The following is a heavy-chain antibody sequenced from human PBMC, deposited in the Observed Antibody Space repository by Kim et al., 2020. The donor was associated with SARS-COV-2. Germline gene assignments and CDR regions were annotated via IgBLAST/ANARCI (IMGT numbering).Heavy chain of an antibody. CDR3: ASRGYYIDF. V-gene: IGHV3-48*02. J-gene: IGHJ4*02. D-gene: IGHD6-13*01. Sequence: SYADSVEGRLTISRDNAKNSVSLQMNSLRDEDTAMYYCASRGYYIDFWGQGTLGTVSS.